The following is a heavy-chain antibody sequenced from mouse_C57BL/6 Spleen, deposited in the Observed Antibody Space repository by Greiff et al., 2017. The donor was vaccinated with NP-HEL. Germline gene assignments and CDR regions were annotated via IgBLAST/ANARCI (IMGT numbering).Heavy chain of an antibody. CDR1: GYAFTNYL. V-gene: IGHV1-54*01. CDR3: ARPATMITTGYFDV. J-gene: IGHJ1*03. Sequence: QVQLQQSGAELVRPGTSVKVSCKASGYAFTNYLIEWVKQRPGQGLEWIGVINPGSGGTNYNEKFKGKANLTADKSSSTAYMQLSSLTSEDSAVYFCARPATMITTGYFDVWGTGTTVTVSS. CDR2: INPGSGGT. D-gene: IGHD2-4*01.